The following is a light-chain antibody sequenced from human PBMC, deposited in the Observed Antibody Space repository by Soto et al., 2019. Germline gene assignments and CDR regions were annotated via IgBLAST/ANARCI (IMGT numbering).Light chain of an antibody. Sequence: QSALTQPASVSGSPGQSITISCTGTSSDVGGYNHVSWYQIHPGKAPKLIIYEVTSRPSGVSYRFSGSKSGNSASLTISGLPAEDEADYYCSSYASSSSYVFGGGTKVTVL. CDR1: SSDVGGYNH. J-gene: IGLJ1*01. V-gene: IGLV2-14*01. CDR2: EVT. CDR3: SSYASSSSYV.